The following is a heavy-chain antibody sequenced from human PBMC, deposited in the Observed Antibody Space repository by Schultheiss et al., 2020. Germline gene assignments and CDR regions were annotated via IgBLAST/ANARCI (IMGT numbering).Heavy chain of an antibody. J-gene: IGHJ4*02. CDR2: ISYDGSNK. D-gene: IGHD2-2*01. CDR3: ARGVPAAAVAFDY. Sequence: GGSLRLSCTASGFTFSSYAVHWVRQAPGKGLEWVAVISYDGSNKYYADSVKGRFTISRDNSKNTLYLQMNSLRAEDTAVYYCARGVPAAAVAFDYWGQGTLVTVSS. V-gene: IGHV3-30*04. CDR1: GFTFSSYA.